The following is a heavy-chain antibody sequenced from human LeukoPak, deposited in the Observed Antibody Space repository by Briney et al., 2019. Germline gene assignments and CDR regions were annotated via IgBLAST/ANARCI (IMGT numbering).Heavy chain of an antibody. Sequence: GASVKVSCKTSGYSFTAYFIHWVRQAPGQGLEWMGWINPNSGGTKYTQKFQDRVTMTRDTSITTAHMELSRLRSDDTAVYYCASTPGIAVAVYDYWGQGTLVTVSS. CDR3: ASTPGIAVAVYDY. J-gene: IGHJ4*02. V-gene: IGHV1-2*02. CDR1: GYSFTAYF. D-gene: IGHD6-19*01. CDR2: INPNSGGT.